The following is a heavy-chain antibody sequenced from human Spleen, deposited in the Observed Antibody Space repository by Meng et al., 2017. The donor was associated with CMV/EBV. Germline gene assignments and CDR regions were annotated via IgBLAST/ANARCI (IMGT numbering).Heavy chain of an antibody. J-gene: IGHJ6*02. CDR1: GYTFTGYY. D-gene: IGHD2-2*02. V-gene: IGHV1-2*02. Sequence: ASVKVSCKASGYTFTGYYMHWVRQAPGQGLEWMGWINLHSGDTIYAQRFQGRVTMTRDTSLSTAYLDLSRLRSDDTAVFFCARAPCSTATCYIYYYYGLDVWGQGTTVTVSS. CDR2: INLHSGDT. CDR3: ARAPCSTATCYIYYYYGLDV.